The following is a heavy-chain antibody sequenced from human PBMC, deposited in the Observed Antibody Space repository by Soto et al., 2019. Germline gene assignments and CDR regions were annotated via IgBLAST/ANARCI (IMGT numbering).Heavy chain of an antibody. J-gene: IGHJ4*02. CDR2: ISSSGGHI. Sequence: PGGSLRLSCAASGFTFINYRMNWVRQAPGKGLEWVSSISSSGGHISYVDSVSGRFTISRDNANNSLYLQMNSLRAEDTAVYYCVRGYFYDISGYFYWGQGTLVTVSS. CDR1: GFTFINYR. D-gene: IGHD3-22*01. CDR3: VRGYFYDISGYFY. V-gene: IGHV3-21*01.